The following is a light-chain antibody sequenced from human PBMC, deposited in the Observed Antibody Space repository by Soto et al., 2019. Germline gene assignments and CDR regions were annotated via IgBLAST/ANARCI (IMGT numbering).Light chain of an antibody. CDR2: DAS. J-gene: IGKJ1*01. CDR3: QQYYSYSRT. V-gene: IGKV1-5*01. CDR1: QSIGSW. Sequence: DIQITQSPSTLSSSLGDTVTITCRASQSIGSWLAWYQQKPGKAPKLLIYDASSLESGVPSRFSGSGSGTDFTLTISCLQSEDFATYYCQQYYSYSRTFGQGTKVDIK.